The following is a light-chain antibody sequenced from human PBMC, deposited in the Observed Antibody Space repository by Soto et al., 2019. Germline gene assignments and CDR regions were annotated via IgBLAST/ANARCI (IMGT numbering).Light chain of an antibody. J-gene: IGKJ2*01. CDR1: QSVSSY. CDR2: DAS. CDR3: QQRSNWPGT. V-gene: IGKV3-11*01. Sequence: EIVLTQSPATLSLSPGERATLSCRASQSVSSYLAWYQQKPGQAPRLLIYDASARATGIPARFSGSGSGTDFTLTISSLEPEDFGVYYCQQRSNWPGTFGQGTKLEIQ.